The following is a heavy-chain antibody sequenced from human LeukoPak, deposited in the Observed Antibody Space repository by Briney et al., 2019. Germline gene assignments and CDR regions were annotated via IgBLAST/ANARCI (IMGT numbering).Heavy chain of an antibody. CDR1: GFTFSSYA. D-gene: IGHD6-19*01. CDR3: ARGAEQWLVRHYYFDY. Sequence: GGSLRLSCAASGFTFSSYAMHWVRQASGKGLEYVSAISSNGGSTYYANSVKGRFTISRDNSKNTLYLQMGSLRAEDMAVYYCARGAEQWLVRHYYFDYWGQGTLVTVSS. J-gene: IGHJ4*02. CDR2: ISSNGGST. V-gene: IGHV3-64*01.